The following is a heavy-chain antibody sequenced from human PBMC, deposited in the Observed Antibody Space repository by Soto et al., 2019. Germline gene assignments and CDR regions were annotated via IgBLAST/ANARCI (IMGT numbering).Heavy chain of an antibody. CDR2: ITFSGGSA. Sequence: EVQLLESGGGLVQPGGSLRLSCAASGFTFRNYPMSWVRQAPGKGLEWVSGITFSGGSAYYADSVRGRFIISRDNSKIAVSVQMNSLTDDHTAVYYCAREPLLTESGPGGFDSWGQGVLVTVAS. D-gene: IGHD3-10*01. CDR1: GFTFRNYP. V-gene: IGHV3-23*01. J-gene: IGHJ4*02. CDR3: AREPLLTESGPGGFDS.